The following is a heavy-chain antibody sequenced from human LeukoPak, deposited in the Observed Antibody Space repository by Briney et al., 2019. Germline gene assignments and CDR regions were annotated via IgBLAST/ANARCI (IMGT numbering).Heavy chain of an antibody. V-gene: IGHV1-8*02. CDR2: INPNSGNT. Sequence: ASVKVSCKASGYTFTGYHIHWVRQAPGQGLEWMGWINPNSGNTGYAQKFQGRVTMTRNTSISTAYMELSSLRSEDTAVYYCARGTGIAAPRWGQGTLVTVSS. CDR3: ARGTGIAAPR. D-gene: IGHD6-13*01. CDR1: GYTFTGYH. J-gene: IGHJ4*02.